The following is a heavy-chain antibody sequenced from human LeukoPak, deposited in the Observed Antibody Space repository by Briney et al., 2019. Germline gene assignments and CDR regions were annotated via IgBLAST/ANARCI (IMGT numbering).Heavy chain of an antibody. J-gene: IGHJ6*03. V-gene: IGHV3-21*01. D-gene: IGHD2-2*01. CDR2: ISSSSSYI. CDR1: GFIFSSYS. Sequence: GGSLRLSCAASGFIFSSYSMNWVRQAPGEGLEWVSSISSSSSYIYYADSVKGRFTISRDNAKNSLYLQMNSLRAEDTAVYYCARDPSGYCSSTSCYFIYYYYMDVWGKGTTVTVSS. CDR3: ARDPSGYCSSTSCYFIYYYYMDV.